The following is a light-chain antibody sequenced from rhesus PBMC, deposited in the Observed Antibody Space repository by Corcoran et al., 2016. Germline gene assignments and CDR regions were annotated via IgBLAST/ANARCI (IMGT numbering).Light chain of an antibody. CDR2: KES. Sequence: DIQMTQSPSSLSASVGDIVTVTCQASQTISSWLAWYQQRQGKAPKPLIYKESSLESGVPLRFSVSGSGTDVTLTISSLQPEDFAVYYCLQHNRYPLTFGGGTKVELK. V-gene: IGKV1-16*01. J-gene: IGKJ4*01. CDR1: QTISSW. CDR3: LQHNRYPLT.